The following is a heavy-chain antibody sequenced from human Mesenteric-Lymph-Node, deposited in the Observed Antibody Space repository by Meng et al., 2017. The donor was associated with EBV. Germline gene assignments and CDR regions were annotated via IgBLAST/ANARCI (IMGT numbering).Heavy chain of an antibody. J-gene: IGHJ4*02. D-gene: IGHD3-22*01. CDR1: GGAFSGYY. V-gene: IGHV4-34*01. CDR3: RYYYDSSGYSLDY. Sequence: QVAPPAGVGGLFKASETLSLTCAVYGGAFSGYYWSWIRQPPGKGLEWIGEINHSGSTNYNPSLKSRVTISVDTSKNQFSLKLSSATAADTAVYYCRYYYDSSGYSLDYWGQGTLVTVSS. CDR2: INHSGST.